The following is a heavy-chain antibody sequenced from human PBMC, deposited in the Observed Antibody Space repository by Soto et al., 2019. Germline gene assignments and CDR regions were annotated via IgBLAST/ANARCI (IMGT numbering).Heavy chain of an antibody. CDR1: GFTFSSYA. CDR3: AKDAKPIAARPNWFDP. J-gene: IGHJ5*02. CDR2: ISGSGGST. D-gene: IGHD6-6*01. Sequence: PGGSLTLSCAASGFTFSSYAMSWVRQAPGKGLEWVSTISGSGGSTYYADSVKGRFTISRDNSKNTLYLQMNSLRAEDTAVYYCAKDAKPIAARPNWFDPWGQGTLVTVSS. V-gene: IGHV3-23*01.